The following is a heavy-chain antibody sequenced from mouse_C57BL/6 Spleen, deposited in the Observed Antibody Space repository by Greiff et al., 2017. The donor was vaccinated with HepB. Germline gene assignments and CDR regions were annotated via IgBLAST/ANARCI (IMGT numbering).Heavy chain of an antibody. D-gene: IGHD2-2*01. CDR2: IYPGDGDT. CDR3: ARPYGYDWYFGV. Sequence: QVQLQQSGSELVKPGASVKISCKASGYAFSSSWMNWVKQRPGKGLEWIGRIYPGDGDTNYNGKFKGKATLTADKSSSTAYMQLSSLTSEDSAVYFCARPYGYDWYFGVWGTGTTVTVSS. V-gene: IGHV1-82*01. CDR1: GYAFSSSW. J-gene: IGHJ1*03.